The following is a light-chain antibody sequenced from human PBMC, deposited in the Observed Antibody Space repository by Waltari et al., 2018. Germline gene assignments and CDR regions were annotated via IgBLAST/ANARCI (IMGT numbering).Light chain of an antibody. CDR1: SSNIGRNT. J-gene: IGLJ3*02. CDR3: ATWDDSLNGRV. Sequence: QSVLPQPPSASGTPGQGVTISCSGSSSNIGRNTVSWYQQFPGTAPQLLMHTDNQRPSGVPDRFSGSKSGTSASLAISGLQFEDEAQYFCATWDDSLNGRVFGGGTKVTVL. CDR2: TDN. V-gene: IGLV1-44*01.